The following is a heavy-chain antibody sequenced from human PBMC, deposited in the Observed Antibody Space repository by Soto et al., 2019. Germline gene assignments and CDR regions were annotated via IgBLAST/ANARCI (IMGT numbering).Heavy chain of an antibody. V-gene: IGHV3-15*07. CDR3: TTGSVEGV. CDR2: VKRKIDGETT. D-gene: IGHD3-10*01. J-gene: IGHJ6*02. CDR1: SFSNGC. Sequence: SFSNGCPHWVRQTTGNGLEWVGRVKRKIDGETTDYAAPVKGRFTISRDDSNNMLYLQMNSLKADDTAVYYCTTGSVEGVWGQGTTGTV.